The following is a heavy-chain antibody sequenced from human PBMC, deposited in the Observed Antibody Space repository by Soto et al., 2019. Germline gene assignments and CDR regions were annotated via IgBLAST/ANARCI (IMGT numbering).Heavy chain of an antibody. D-gene: IGHD3-3*01. CDR1: GFTLSSYS. CDR3: ARGRSVSNHDDVEY. CDR2: MSYDGSSK. J-gene: IGHJ4*02. V-gene: IGHV3-30-3*01. Sequence: QVQLVESGGGVVQPGRSLRLSCAASGFTLSSYSMHWVRQAPGKGLDWVAAMSYDGSSKYFADSVKGRFTISRDNSKNTLSLQMSRLGAEDSAVYYCARGRSVSNHDDVEYWGQGTLVTVSS.